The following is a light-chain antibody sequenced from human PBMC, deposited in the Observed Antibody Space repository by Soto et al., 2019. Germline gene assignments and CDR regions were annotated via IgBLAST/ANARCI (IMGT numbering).Light chain of an antibody. CDR1: SSNIGAGYE. V-gene: IGLV1-40*01. Sequence: VLTQPPSVSAAPGQRVTISCTGSSSNIGAGYEAHWYQQVPGTAPKLLIYENNNRPSGVPDRFSGSKSGTSASLAITGLQAEDEAEYYCQSYYSSLSGYVFGTGTKLTVL. CDR3: QSYYSSLSGYV. CDR2: ENN. J-gene: IGLJ1*01.